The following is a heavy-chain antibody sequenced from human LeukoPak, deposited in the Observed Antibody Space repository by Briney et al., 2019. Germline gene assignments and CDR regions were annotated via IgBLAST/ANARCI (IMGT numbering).Heavy chain of an antibody. CDR2: IIPIFGTA. V-gene: IGHV1-69*06. D-gene: IGHD6-19*01. CDR3: ARAHSSGWYGAEGY. J-gene: IGHJ4*02. Sequence: GSSVKVSFKASEGTFSSYAISCVRQGPGQGLEWMGWIIPIFGTANYAQKFQGRVTITADKSTSTAYMELSSLRSEDTAVYYCARAHSSGWYGAEGYWGQGTLVTVSS. CDR1: EGTFSSYA.